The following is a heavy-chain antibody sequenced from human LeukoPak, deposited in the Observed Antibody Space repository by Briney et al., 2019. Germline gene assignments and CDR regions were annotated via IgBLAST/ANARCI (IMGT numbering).Heavy chain of an antibody. CDR1: GFTFPTYS. D-gene: IGHD5-12*01. Sequence: GGSLRLSCVAPGFTFPTYSMAWVRQAPGKRLDWVSAISGSGGSTYYADSVKGRFTISRDDSKNTLYLQMNSLRAEDTAVYYCAKRVRYSGYGRIDYWGQGTLVTVSS. CDR3: AKRVRYSGYGRIDY. V-gene: IGHV3-23*01. J-gene: IGHJ4*02. CDR2: ISGSGGST.